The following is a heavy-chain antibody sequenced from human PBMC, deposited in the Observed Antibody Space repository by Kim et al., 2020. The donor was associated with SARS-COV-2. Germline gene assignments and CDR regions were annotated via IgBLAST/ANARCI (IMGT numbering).Heavy chain of an antibody. D-gene: IGHD3-10*01. CDR3: ARDSNGSGGFYEGWFDP. CDR1: GYSFNSFG. CDR2: ISDYTGET. V-gene: IGHV1-18*01. Sequence: ASVKVSCKASGYSFNSFGISRVRQAPGQGFEWVGWISDYTGETKYAKNFQGRVTMTTDRSTTTAYMELRSLRPDDTAVYSCARDSNGSGGFYEGWFDPWGQGTLVTVSS. J-gene: IGHJ5*02.